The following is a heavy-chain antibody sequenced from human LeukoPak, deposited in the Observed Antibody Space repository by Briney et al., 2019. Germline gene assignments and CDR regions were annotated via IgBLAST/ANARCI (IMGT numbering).Heavy chain of an antibody. CDR3: ARDSPDSSGWYDY. CDR2: ISYDGSNK. Sequence: GGSLRLSCAASRFTFSSYAMHWVRQAPGKGLEWVAVISYDGSNKYYADSVKGRFTISRDNSKNTLYLQMNSLRAEDTAVYYCARDSPDSSGWYDYWGQGTLVTVSS. V-gene: IGHV3-30*04. D-gene: IGHD6-19*01. J-gene: IGHJ4*02. CDR1: RFTFSSYA.